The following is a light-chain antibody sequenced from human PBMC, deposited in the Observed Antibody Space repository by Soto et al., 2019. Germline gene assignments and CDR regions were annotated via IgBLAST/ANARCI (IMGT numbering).Light chain of an antibody. Sequence: NFMLTQPHSVSESPGKMVTISCTRSSGSIASNYVQWYQQRPGSAPTTVIYEDNQRPSGVPDRFSGSIDSSSNSASLTISGLKTEDEADYYCQSYDSGNSWVFGGGTQLTVL. CDR3: QSYDSGNSWV. V-gene: IGLV6-57*04. CDR1: SGSIASNY. CDR2: EDN. J-gene: IGLJ3*02.